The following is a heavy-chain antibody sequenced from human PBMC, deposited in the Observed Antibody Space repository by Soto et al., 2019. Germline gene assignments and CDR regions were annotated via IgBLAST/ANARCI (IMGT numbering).Heavy chain of an antibody. CDR3: ARVPRYWGDHVGGMDV. CDR2: ISSSSSYT. Sequence: QVQLVESGGGLVKPGGSLRLSCAASGFTFSDYYMSWIRQAPGKGLEWVSYISSSSSYTNYADSVKGRFTISRDNAKNSLYLQMNSLRAEDTAVYYCARVPRYWGDHVGGMDVWDQGTTVTVSS. J-gene: IGHJ6*02. D-gene: IGHD7-27*01. V-gene: IGHV3-11*06. CDR1: GFTFSDYY.